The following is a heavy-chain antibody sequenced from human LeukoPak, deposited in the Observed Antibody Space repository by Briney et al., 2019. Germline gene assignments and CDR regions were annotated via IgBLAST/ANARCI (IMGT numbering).Heavy chain of an antibody. CDR2: ISGDGGTT. J-gene: IGHJ6*02. V-gene: IGHV3-43*02. D-gene: IGHD3-10*01. CDR3: AKDQFGSGSYSLGGMDV. Sequence: GGSLRLSCAASGFTFDDHGMHWVRQAPGKGLEWVSLISGDGGTTYYADSAKGRFAISRDNSKNSLYLQMNNLRTEDTALYYCAKDQFGSGSYSLGGMDVWGQGTTVAVSS. CDR1: GFTFDDHG.